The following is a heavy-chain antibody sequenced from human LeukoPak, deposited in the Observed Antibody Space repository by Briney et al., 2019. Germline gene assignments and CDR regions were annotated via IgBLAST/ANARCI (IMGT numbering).Heavy chain of an antibody. Sequence: ASVKVSCKASGYTFTRYYMHWVLQAPGQALEWMGWINPNSGGTNYAQKFQGRVTMTRDTSISTAYMELSRLRSDDTAVYYCARDHYDSSGPTDYWGQGTLVTVSS. V-gene: IGHV1-2*02. J-gene: IGHJ4*02. D-gene: IGHD3-22*01. CDR3: ARDHYDSSGPTDY. CDR2: INPNSGGT. CDR1: GYTFTRYY.